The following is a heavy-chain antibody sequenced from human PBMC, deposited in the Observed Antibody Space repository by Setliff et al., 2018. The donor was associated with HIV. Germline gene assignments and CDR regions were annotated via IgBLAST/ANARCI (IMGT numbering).Heavy chain of an antibody. CDR1: GYSISSGYY. CDR3: GRCMSVAVPEY. V-gene: IGHV4-38-2*01. Sequence: SETLSLTCAVSGYSISSGYYWGWIRQPPGKGLEWIGSIYHSGSTYYNPSLKSRATISVDTSKNQFSLKLSSVTAADTAVYYCGRCMSVAVPEYWGQGTLVTVSS. CDR2: IYHSGST. J-gene: IGHJ4*02. D-gene: IGHD2-21*01.